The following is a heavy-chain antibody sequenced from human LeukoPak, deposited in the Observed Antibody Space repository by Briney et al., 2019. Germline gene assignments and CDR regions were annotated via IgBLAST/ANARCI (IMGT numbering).Heavy chain of an antibody. D-gene: IGHD3-22*01. Sequence: SETLSLTCTVSGGSISSGSYYWSWIRQPAGKGLEWIGRIYTSGSTNYNPSLKSRVTISVDTSKNQFSLRLSSVTAADTAIYYCASRTARDSIFYYYHSSGYFDCWGQGILVTVSS. J-gene: IGHJ4*02. CDR2: IYTSGST. CDR3: ASRTARDSIFYYYHSSGYFDC. V-gene: IGHV4-61*02. CDR1: GGSISSGSYY.